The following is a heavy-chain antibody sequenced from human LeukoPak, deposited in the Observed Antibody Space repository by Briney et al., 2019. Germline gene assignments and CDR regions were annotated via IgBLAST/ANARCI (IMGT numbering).Heavy chain of an antibody. J-gene: IGHJ4*02. CDR3: AKSSYYSSSYGGY. Sequence: PGGSLRLSCAASGFTFSSYAMSWVRQAPGKGLEWVSVINNNAGTTSYADSVRGRFIISRDNSKNTLYLQMNSLRAEDTAVYYCAKSSYYSSSYGGYWGQGTPVTVSS. D-gene: IGHD3-22*01. CDR2: INNNAGTT. CDR1: GFTFSSYA. V-gene: IGHV3-23*01.